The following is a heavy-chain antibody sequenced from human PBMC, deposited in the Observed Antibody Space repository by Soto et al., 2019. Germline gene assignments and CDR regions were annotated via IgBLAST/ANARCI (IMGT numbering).Heavy chain of an antibody. D-gene: IGHD3-9*01. CDR1: GFTFSSYG. J-gene: IGHJ4*02. CDR2: IWYDGSNK. CDR3: ARAHENDWYYFDY. V-gene: IGHV3-33*01. Sequence: GGSLRLSCAASGFTFSSYGMHWVRQAPGKGLEWVAVIWYDGSNKYYADSVKGRFTISRDNSKNTLYLQINSLRAEDTAVYYCARAHENDWYYFDYWGQGTLVTVSS.